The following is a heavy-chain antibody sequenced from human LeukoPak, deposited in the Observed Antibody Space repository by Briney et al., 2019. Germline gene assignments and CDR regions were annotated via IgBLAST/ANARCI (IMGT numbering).Heavy chain of an antibody. Sequence: GGSLRLSCAASGFTFSSYSMNWVRQAPGKGLEWVSYISSSSSTIYYADSVKGRFTISRDNSKNTLYLQMNSLRAEDTAVYYCAKDLATMIVVVITTEMRAFDIWGQGTMVTVSS. V-gene: IGHV3-48*01. CDR1: GFTFSSYS. CDR2: ISSSSSTI. CDR3: AKDLATMIVVVITTEMRAFDI. J-gene: IGHJ3*02. D-gene: IGHD3-22*01.